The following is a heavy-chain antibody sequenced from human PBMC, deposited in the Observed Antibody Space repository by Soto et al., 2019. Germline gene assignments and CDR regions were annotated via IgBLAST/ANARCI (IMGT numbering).Heavy chain of an antibody. CDR3: ARDNDILTGYYRPYYYYGMDV. V-gene: IGHV1-69*01. D-gene: IGHD3-9*01. Sequence: QVQLVQSGAEVKKPGSSVKVSCKASGDTFSSYAISWVRQAPGQGLEWMGGIIPIFGTANYAQKFQGRVTITADESTSTAYMELSSLRSEDTAVYYCARDNDILTGYYRPYYYYGMDVWGQGTTVTVSS. CDR1: GDTFSSYA. J-gene: IGHJ6*02. CDR2: IIPIFGTA.